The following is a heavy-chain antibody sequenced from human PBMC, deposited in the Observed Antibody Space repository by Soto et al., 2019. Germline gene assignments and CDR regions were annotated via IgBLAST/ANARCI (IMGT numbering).Heavy chain of an antibody. CDR3: ARGPITQTSFIDH. CDR1: GFTFSSYP. J-gene: IGHJ4*02. D-gene: IGHD1-20*01. CDR2: ISYDGGNQ. Sequence: PGGSLRLSCEASGFTFSSYPMHLVRQAPGKGLEWVTVISYDGGNQYYADSVKGRFTISRDNSKDTLYLQMHSLRSDDTAVYFCARGPITQTSFIDHWGQGTLVTVSS. V-gene: IGHV3-30-3*01.